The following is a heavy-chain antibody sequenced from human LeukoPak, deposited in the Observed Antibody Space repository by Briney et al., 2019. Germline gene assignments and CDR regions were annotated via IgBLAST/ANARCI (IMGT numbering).Heavy chain of an antibody. CDR3: ARDTSGWSRDI. Sequence: GGSLRLSCAASGFTFSSYSMDWVRQTPGKGLEWFATITSRSIDIYYADSVKGRFTVSRDNAENSLYLRMNSLRAEDTAVYYCARDTSGWSRDIWGQGTMVTVSS. D-gene: IGHD6-19*01. V-gene: IGHV3-21*01. CDR2: ITSRSIDI. J-gene: IGHJ3*02. CDR1: GFTFSSYS.